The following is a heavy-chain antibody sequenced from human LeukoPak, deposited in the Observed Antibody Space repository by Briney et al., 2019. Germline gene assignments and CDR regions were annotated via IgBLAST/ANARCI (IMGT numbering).Heavy chain of an antibody. Sequence: GGSLRLSCAASGFTFDDYAMHWVRQTPGKGLEWVSGISWNSGSIGYADSVKGRFNISRDNAKNSLYLQMNSLRVEDTAFYYCAKDKDFWSDYMNPTFGSWVQGTLVTVSS. J-gene: IGHJ4*02. CDR1: GFTFDDYA. D-gene: IGHD3-3*01. CDR2: ISWNSGSI. V-gene: IGHV3-9*01. CDR3: AKDKDFWSDYMNPTFGS.